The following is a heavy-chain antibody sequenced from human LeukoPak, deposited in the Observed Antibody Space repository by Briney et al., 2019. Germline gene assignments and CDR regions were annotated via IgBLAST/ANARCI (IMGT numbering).Heavy chain of an antibody. J-gene: IGHJ6*02. Sequence: SETLSLTCAVYGGSFSGYYWSWIRQPPGKGLEWIGEINHSGSTYYNPSLKSRVTISVDTSKNQFSLKLSSVTAADTAVYYCARGRGYYDSSGYPRGYYYYGLDVWGQGTTVTVSS. CDR2: INHSGST. CDR1: GGSFSGYY. D-gene: IGHD3-22*01. V-gene: IGHV4-34*01. CDR3: ARGRGYYDSSGYPRGYYYYGLDV.